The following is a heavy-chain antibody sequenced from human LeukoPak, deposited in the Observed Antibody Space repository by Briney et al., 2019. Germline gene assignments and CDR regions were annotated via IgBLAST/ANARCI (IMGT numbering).Heavy chain of an antibody. Sequence: SETLSLTCTVPGGSISSYYWSWVRQPAGKGLEWIGRIYTSGSTNYNPSLKSRVTMSVDTSKNQFSLKLSSVTAADTAVYYCARSGFLMIPDYFDYCGQGTLVTVSS. V-gene: IGHV4-4*07. CDR1: GGSISSYY. D-gene: IGHD3-16*01. CDR3: ARSGFLMIPDYFDY. J-gene: IGHJ4*02. CDR2: IYTSGST.